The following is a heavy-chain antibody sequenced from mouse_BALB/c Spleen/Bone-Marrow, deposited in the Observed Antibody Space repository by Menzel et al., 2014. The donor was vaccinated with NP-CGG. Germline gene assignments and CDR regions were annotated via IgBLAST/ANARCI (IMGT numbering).Heavy chain of an antibody. CDR2: ISGGGRYT. Sequence: EVQLVESGGGLVKPGGSLKLSCAASGFSFSNYGMSWVRQTPGKGLEWVGTISGGGRYTFYSDSVKGRFTISRDNAKSILYLQLSSLRSEDTALYYCARHAYYDQTEVSFDCWGQGTLVTVSA. CDR1: GFSFSNYG. V-gene: IGHV5-9-2*01. D-gene: IGHD2-4*01. CDR3: ARHAYYDQTEVSFDC. J-gene: IGHJ3*01.